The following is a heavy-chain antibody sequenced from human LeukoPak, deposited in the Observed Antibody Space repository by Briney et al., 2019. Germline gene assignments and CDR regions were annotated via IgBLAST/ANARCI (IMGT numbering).Heavy chain of an antibody. CDR3: ARDRGYYDSSGYFGERSIYFDY. CDR2: ISAYNGNT. J-gene: IGHJ4*02. V-gene: IGHV1-18*01. D-gene: IGHD3-22*01. CDR1: GYTFTSYG. Sequence: ASVKVSCKASGYTFTSYGISWVRQAPGQGLEWMGWISAYNGNTNYAQKLQGRVTMTTDTSTSTAYMELSSLRSEDTAVYYCARDRGYYDSSGYFGERSIYFDYWGQGTLVTVSS.